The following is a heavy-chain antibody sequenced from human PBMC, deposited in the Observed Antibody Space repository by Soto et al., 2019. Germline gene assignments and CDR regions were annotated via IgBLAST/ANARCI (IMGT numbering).Heavy chain of an antibody. J-gene: IGHJ6*03. V-gene: IGHV4-34*01. CDR3: ARVIINNHDYYYYYMDV. Sequence: SETLSLTCAVYGGSFSGYYWSWIRQPPGKGLEWIGEINHSGSTNYNPSLKSRVTISVDTSKNQFSLKLSSVTAADTAVYYCARVIINNHDYYYYYMDVWGKGTTVTVSS. D-gene: IGHD3-10*01. CDR1: GGSFSGYY. CDR2: INHSGST.